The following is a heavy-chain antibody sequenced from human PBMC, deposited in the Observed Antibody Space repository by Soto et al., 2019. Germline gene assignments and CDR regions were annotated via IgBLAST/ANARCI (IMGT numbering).Heavy chain of an antibody. CDR1: GFTFSSYS. CDR3: ARVPPRYSYGYATDY. J-gene: IGHJ4*02. D-gene: IGHD5-18*01. V-gene: IGHV3-48*02. CDR2: ISSSSSTI. Sequence: EVQLVESGGGLVQPGGSLRLSCAASGFTFSSYSMNWVRQAPGKGLEWVSYISSSSSTIYYADSVKGRFTISRDNAKNSLYLQMNSLRDEDTAVYYCARVPPRYSYGYATDYWGQGTLVTVSS.